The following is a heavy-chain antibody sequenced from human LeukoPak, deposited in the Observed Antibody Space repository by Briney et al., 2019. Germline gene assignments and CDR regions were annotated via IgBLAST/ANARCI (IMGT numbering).Heavy chain of an antibody. V-gene: IGHV4-38-2*02. D-gene: IGHD2-2*01. CDR2: IYTSGST. Sequence: SETLSLTCTVSGYSISSGYYWGWIRQPPGKGLEWIGRIYTSGSTNYNPSLKSRVTMSVDTSKNQFSLKLSSVTAADTAVYYCARSSSTSFYYYMDVWGKGTTVTISS. J-gene: IGHJ6*03. CDR1: GYSISSGYY. CDR3: ARSSSTSFYYYMDV.